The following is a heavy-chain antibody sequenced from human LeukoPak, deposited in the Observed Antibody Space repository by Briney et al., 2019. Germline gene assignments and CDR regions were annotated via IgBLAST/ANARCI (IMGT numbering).Heavy chain of an antibody. Sequence: PGGSLRLSCAASGFTFSSYSMNWVRQAPGKGLEWVSSISSSSSYIYYADSVKGRFTISRDNAKNSLYLQMNSLRAEDTAVYYCARDAVVVGATIDYYYYMDVWGKGTTVTISS. J-gene: IGHJ6*03. D-gene: IGHD1-26*01. CDR2: ISSSSSYI. V-gene: IGHV3-21*01. CDR3: ARDAVVVGATIDYYYYMDV. CDR1: GFTFSSYS.